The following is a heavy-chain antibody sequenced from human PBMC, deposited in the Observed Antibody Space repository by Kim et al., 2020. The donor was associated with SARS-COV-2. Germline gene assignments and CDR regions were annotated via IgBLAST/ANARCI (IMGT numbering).Heavy chain of an antibody. D-gene: IGHD3-3*01. CDR2: ISSSGSTI. J-gene: IGHJ5*02. V-gene: IGHV3-48*03. CDR1: GFTFSSYE. Sequence: GGSLRLSCAASGFTFSSYEMNWVRQAPGKGLEWVSYISSSGSTIYYADSVKGRFTISRDNAKNSLYLQMNSLRAEDTAVYYCARGLGFWSGYYSAWFDPWGQGTLVTVSS. CDR3: ARGLGFWSGYYSAWFDP.